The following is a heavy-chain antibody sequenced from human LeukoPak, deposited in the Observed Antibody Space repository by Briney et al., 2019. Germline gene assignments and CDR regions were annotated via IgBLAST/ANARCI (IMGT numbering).Heavy chain of an antibody. V-gene: IGHV3-74*01. D-gene: IGHD1-14*01. J-gene: IGHJ4*02. Sequence: GGSLRLSCAASGFTFGNYWMHWVRHAPGEGLVWVSHIHSDGRSTSYADSVKGRLTISRDNAKNTLYVQMNSLRVEDTAVYYCARGGIGTFDRWGQGTLVTVSS. CDR1: GFTFGNYW. CDR3: ARGGIGTFDR. CDR2: IHSDGRST.